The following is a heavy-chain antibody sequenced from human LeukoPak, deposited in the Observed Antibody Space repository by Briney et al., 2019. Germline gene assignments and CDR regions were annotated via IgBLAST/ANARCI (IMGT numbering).Heavy chain of an antibody. Sequence: GESLKISCVASGFTFSNYGMHWVRQAPGKGLEWVAVIWSDGGNKFYRDSVKGRFTISRDNSKNTLYLQMNSLSAEDTAVYCCAKGSTTFDYWGQGTLVTVSS. D-gene: IGHD2/OR15-2a*01. CDR2: IWSDGGNK. V-gene: IGHV3-33*06. CDR3: AKGSTTFDY. CDR1: GFTFSNYG. J-gene: IGHJ4*02.